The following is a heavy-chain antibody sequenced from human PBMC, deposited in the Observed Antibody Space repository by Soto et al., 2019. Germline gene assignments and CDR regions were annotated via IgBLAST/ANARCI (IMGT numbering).Heavy chain of an antibody. Sequence: PGGSLRLSCAASGFTFRGYAMSWALQAPGQGLEWVSAISGSGDSTHYADSVKGRSTISRDNAKNTLYLQMNSLRAEDTAVYYFAKEGAGYYDSCTYDSWGQGTLVTVSS. D-gene: IGHD3-16*01. CDR2: ISGSGDST. CDR3: AKEGAGYYDSCTYDS. J-gene: IGHJ5*01. V-gene: IGHV3-23*01. CDR1: GFTFRGYA.